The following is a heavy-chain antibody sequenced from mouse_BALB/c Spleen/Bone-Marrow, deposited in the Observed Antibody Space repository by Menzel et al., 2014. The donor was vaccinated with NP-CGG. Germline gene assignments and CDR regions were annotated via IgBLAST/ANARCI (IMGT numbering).Heavy chain of an antibody. J-gene: IGHJ2*01. V-gene: IGHV3-5*02. CDR3: AHYLGAYFDY. CDR1: GISITTGNYR. D-gene: IGHD1-1*01. CDR2: IYYSGTI. Sequence: DVQLQESGPGLVKPSQTVSLTCTVTGISITTGNYRWSWIRQFPGNKLEWIGYIYYSGTITYNPSLTSRTTITRDTSKNQFFLEMNSLTAEDTATYYCAHYLGAYFDYWGQGTTLTVSS.